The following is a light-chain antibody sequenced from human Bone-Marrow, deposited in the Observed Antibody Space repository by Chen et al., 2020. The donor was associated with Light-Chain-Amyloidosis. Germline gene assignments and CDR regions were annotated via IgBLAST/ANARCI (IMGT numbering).Light chain of an antibody. CDR3: QQSYSTHYT. V-gene: IGKV1-39*01. Sequence: DIQMTQSPSSVSASVGDRVTITCRASQSISSYLNWYQQKPGKAPKLLIYAASSLQSGVPSRFSGSGSGTDFTLTISSLQPEDFATYYCQQSYSTHYTFGQGTKLEIK. J-gene: IGKJ2*01. CDR1: QSISSY. CDR2: AAS.